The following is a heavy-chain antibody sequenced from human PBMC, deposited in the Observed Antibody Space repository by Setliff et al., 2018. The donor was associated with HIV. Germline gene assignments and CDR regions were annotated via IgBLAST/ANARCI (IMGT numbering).Heavy chain of an antibody. CDR1: GYAINNNFF. J-gene: IGHJ3*02. V-gene: IGHV4-38-2*01. D-gene: IGHD1-26*01. CDR3: ARLGYSGSLVGAFDI. CDR2: IYHSGIT. Sequence: SETLSLTCAVSGYAINNNFFWGWVRQPPGKGLEWIGSIYHSGITYYNSSLKSRVTISVDTSKNQFSLNLTSVTAADTAVYYCARLGYSGSLVGAFDIWGQGTMVTVSS.